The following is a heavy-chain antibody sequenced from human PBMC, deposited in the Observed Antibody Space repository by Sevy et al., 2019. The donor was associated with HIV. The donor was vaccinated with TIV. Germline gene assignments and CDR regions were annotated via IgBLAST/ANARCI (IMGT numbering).Heavy chain of an antibody. D-gene: IGHD3-3*01. V-gene: IGHV3-23*01. CDR1: GFRFNTYV. CDR2: ISASGGYT. Sequence: GGYLRLSCAVSGFRFNTYVMSWVRQAPGKGLEWVSSISASGGYTYYADSVKGRFAISRDNSKNTVDLQMNSLRAEDTALYYCAKETTSGYFPWGQGTLVTVSS. CDR3: AKETTSGYFP. J-gene: IGHJ5*02.